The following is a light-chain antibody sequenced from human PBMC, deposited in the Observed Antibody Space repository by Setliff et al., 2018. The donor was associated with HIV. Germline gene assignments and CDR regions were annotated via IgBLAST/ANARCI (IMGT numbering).Light chain of an antibody. CDR3: SSYAITNTLP. CDR1: SSDVGGYNY. CDR2: EVR. J-gene: IGLJ1*01. V-gene: IGLV2-14*01. Sequence: QSVLTQPASVSGSPGQSIIISCTGTSSDVGGYNYVSWYQQHPGKAPKLILYEVRNRPSGVSNRFSGSKSGNTASLTISGLQAEDEADYYCSSYAITNTLPFGTGTKVTVL.